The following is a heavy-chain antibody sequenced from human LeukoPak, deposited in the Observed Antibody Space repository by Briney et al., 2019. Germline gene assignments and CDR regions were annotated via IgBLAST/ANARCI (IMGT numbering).Heavy chain of an antibody. V-gene: IGHV3-7*01. Sequence: PPGSLRLSSLGSGVTSIKAWKLCCSHQPPKKLEWVTGIIHHGGAISYMASLKSRVTISGDNAKNSLSLHMSTVRAADTAIYYCATYVKWAAWDVWGQGSVVSVS. CDR3: ATYVKWAAWDV. CDR2: IIHHGGAI. D-gene: IGHD1-26*01. J-gene: IGHJ6*02. CDR1: GVTSIKAW.